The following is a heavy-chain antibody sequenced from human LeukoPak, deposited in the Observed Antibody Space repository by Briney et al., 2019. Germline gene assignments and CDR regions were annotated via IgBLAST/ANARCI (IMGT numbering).Heavy chain of an antibody. V-gene: IGHV6-1*01. CDR1: GDSVSSNDAS. CDR2: TYYRSKWYT. J-gene: IGHJ3*02. CDR3: AMSANDAFDI. Sequence: SQTLSLTCAISGDSVSSNDASWNWIRQSPSRGLEWLGRTYYRSKWYTDYAVSVKSRIVINPDTSKNQFSLHMNSVTPEDTAVYYCAMSANDAFDIWGQGTMVTVSS. D-gene: IGHD4/OR15-4a*01.